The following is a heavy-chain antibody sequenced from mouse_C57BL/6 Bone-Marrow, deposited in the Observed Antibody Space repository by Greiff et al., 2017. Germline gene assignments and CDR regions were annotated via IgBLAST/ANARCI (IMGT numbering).Heavy chain of an antibody. D-gene: IGHD2-3*01. Sequence: QVQLQQSDAELVKPGASVKISCKVSGYTFTDHTIHWMKQRPEQGLEWIGYIYPRDGSTKYNEKFKGKATLTADKSSSTAYMQLNSLTSEDSAVYFCARRGVYDGYYPAWFAYWGQGTLVTVSA. J-gene: IGHJ3*01. CDR3: ARRGVYDGYYPAWFAY. CDR2: IYPRDGST. CDR1: GYTFTDHT. V-gene: IGHV1-78*01.